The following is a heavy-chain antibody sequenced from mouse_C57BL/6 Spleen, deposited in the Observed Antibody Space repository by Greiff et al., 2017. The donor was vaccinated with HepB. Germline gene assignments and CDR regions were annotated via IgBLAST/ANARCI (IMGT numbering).Heavy chain of an antibody. D-gene: IGHD1-1*01. J-gene: IGHJ2*01. CDR2: INPNNGGT. Sequence: EVQLQQSGPELVKPGASVKISCKASGYTFTDYYMNWVKQSHGKSLEWIGDINPNNGGTSYNQKFKGKAKLTVDKSSSTAYMELRSLTSEDSAVYYCARRIRDYGSFYFDYWGQGTTLTVSS. V-gene: IGHV1-26*01. CDR1: GYTFTDYY. CDR3: ARRIRDYGSFYFDY.